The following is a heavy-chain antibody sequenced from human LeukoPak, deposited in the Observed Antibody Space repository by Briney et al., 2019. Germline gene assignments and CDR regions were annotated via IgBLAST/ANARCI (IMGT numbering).Heavy chain of an antibody. CDR2: IYYSGST. D-gene: IGHD1-26*01. CDR1: GGSLSGGGYY. J-gene: IGHJ3*01. V-gene: IGHV4-31*03. CDR3: ARRPEKWETHKRDAFDV. Sequence: SETPSPTRPVSGGSLSGGGYYWSWIRQPPRKGLGWVGYIYYSGSTHYNPSLKSRVTISVDTSKNQFSLKLSSVTAADTAVYYCARRPEKWETHKRDAFDVWGQGTLVTVYS.